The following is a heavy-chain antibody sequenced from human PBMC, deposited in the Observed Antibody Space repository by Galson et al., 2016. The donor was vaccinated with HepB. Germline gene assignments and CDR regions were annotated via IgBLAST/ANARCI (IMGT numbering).Heavy chain of an antibody. J-gene: IGHJ4*02. V-gene: IGHV3-15*01. Sequence: SLRLSRAASEFTFSNAWMSWDRQAPGNGLEWVGRSKSKTDGGTTDYALPVKGRVTISRDDSKNTLFLQMKSLKTEDTAVYYCYYAGYWGQGTLVTVSS. D-gene: IGHD3-3*01. CDR2: SKSKTDGGTT. CDR1: EFTFSNAW. CDR3: YYAGY.